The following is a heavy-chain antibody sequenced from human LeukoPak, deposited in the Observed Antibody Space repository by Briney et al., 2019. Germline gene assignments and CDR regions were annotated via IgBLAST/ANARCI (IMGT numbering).Heavy chain of an antibody. CDR2: ISASGGST. CDR1: GFTFSSSA. D-gene: IGHD3-16*01. V-gene: IGHV3-23*01. J-gene: IGHJ4*02. Sequence: GGSLRLSCAASGFTFSSSAMSWVRQVPGKGLEWVSGISASGGSTSYADSVRGRFTISRDNSKNTLYVQMNSLRDEDTAVYYCAKALGWGAASDYWGQGTLVTVSS. CDR3: AKALGWGAASDY.